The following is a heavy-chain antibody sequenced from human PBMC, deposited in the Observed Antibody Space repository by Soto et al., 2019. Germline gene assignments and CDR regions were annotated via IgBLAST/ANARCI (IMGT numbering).Heavy chain of an antibody. CDR1: GYTLTELS. CDR2: FDPGDGET. Sequence: ASVKVSCKVSGYTLTELSMHWVRQAPGKGLEWMGGFDPGDGETIYAQKFQGRVTMTEDTSTDTAYMELSSLRSEDTAVYYCATDYRYEYSSSAALFDYWGQGTLVTVSS. CDR3: ATDYRYEYSSSAALFDY. J-gene: IGHJ4*02. D-gene: IGHD6-6*01. V-gene: IGHV1-24*01.